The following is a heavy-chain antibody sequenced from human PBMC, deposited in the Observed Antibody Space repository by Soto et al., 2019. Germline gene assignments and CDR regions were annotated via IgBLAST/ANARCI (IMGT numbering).Heavy chain of an antibody. CDR1: GGSVNGYY. V-gene: IGHV4-34*01. J-gene: IGHJ4*02. Sequence: VQLQQWGAGLLKPSETLSLTCAVYGGSVNGYYWSWIRQPPGKGLEWIGEINHSGNINYSPSLKSRVTMSVDTSKNQLSLKLNSVTAADTAVYYCARGEVTTGVYWGQGTLVTVSS. CDR3: ARGEVTTGVY. CDR2: INHSGNI. D-gene: IGHD4-17*01.